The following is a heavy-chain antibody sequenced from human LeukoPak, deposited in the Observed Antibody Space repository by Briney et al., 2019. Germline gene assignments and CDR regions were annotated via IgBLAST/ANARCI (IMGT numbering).Heavy chain of an antibody. CDR2: IYYSGST. V-gene: IGHV4-59*08. Sequence: SETLSLTCTVSGGSISSYYWSWIRQPPGKGLEWIGYIYYSGSTNYNPPLKSRVTISVDTSKNQFSLKLSSVTAADTAVYYCASTKRRDGYNYFDYWGQGTLVTVSS. J-gene: IGHJ4*02. CDR3: ASTKRRDGYNYFDY. D-gene: IGHD5-24*01. CDR1: GGSISSYY.